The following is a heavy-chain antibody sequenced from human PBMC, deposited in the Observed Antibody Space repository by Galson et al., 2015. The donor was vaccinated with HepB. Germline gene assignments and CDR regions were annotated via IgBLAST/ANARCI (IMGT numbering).Heavy chain of an antibody. CDR1: GFTFSNHA. J-gene: IGHJ5*02. V-gene: IGHV3-64*01. CDR2: ATSNGGNT. D-gene: IGHD3-10*01. Sequence: SLRLSCASSGFTFSNHAIYWVRQAPGLGLDYVSGATSNGGNTYYGNSVKGRFTISRDNSKSTLYLQMGSLRAEDMAVYYCVRGGYYASGDLWGQGTLVTVSS. CDR3: VRGGYYASGDL.